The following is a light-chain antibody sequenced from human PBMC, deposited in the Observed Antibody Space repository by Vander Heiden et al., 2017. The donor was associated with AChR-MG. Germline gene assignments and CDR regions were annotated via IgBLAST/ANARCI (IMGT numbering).Light chain of an antibody. CDR2: STN. J-gene: IGLJ3*02. V-gene: IGLV8-61*01. CDR1: SGSVSASSY. CDR3: VLYIGRGIWV. Sequence: QTVVTPEPSFSVSPGRTVPLTCGLSSGSVSASSYPCWYHQTPGQAPRTLIYSTNSRSSGVPDRFSGSILGNKAALTITGAQADDESDYYCVLYIGRGIWVFGGGTKLTVL.